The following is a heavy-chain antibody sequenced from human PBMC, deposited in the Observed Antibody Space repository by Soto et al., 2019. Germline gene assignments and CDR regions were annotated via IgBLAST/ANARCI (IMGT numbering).Heavy chain of an antibody. CDR1: GFTFSSYG. Sequence: GGSLRLSCAASGFTFSSYGMHWVRQAPGKGLEWVAVISYDGSNKYYADSVKGRFTISRDNSKNTLYLQMNSLRAEDTAVYYCAKTTAAGTLISGKDVWGQGT. D-gene: IGHD6-13*01. CDR3: AKTTAAGTLISGKDV. CDR2: ISYDGSNK. J-gene: IGHJ6*02. V-gene: IGHV3-30*18.